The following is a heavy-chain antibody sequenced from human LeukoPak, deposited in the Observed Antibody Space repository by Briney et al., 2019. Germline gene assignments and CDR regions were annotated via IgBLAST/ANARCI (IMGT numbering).Heavy chain of an antibody. Sequence: GSSVKVSCKASGGTFSSYAISWVRQAPGQGLEWMGGIIPIFGTANYAQKFQGRVTITMDESTSTAYMELSSLRSEDTAVYYCARVPLGNRYYYYYYMDVWGKGTTVTVSS. CDR3: ARVPLGNRYYYYYYMDV. CDR1: GGTFSSYA. D-gene: IGHD7-27*01. CDR2: IIPIFGTA. J-gene: IGHJ6*03. V-gene: IGHV1-69*05.